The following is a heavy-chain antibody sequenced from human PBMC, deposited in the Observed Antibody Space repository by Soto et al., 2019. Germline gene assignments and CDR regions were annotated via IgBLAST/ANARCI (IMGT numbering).Heavy chain of an antibody. J-gene: IGHJ4*02. Sequence: QVQLQQWGAGLLKPSETLSLTCAVYGGSFTGYYWSWIRQPPGKGLEWIGEINHSGSTNYNPSLKRRVTISVDTSKDQLSLKLGSGTAADTAVYYCARGWGAVADYWGQGTLVTVSS. CDR3: ARGWGAVADY. CDR1: GGSFTGYY. CDR2: INHSGST. D-gene: IGHD6-19*01. V-gene: IGHV4-34*01.